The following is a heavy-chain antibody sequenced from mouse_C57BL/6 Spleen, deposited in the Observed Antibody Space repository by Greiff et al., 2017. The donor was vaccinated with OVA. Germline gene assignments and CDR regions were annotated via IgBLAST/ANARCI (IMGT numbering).Heavy chain of an antibody. V-gene: IGHV5-6*02. CDR1: GFTFSSYG. D-gene: IGHD2-4*01. CDR2: ISSGGSYT. CDR3: ARDYDWFAY. Sequence: VNVVESGGDLVKPGGSLKLSCAASGFTFSSYGMSWVRQTPDKRLEWVATISSGGSYTYYPDSVKGRFTISRDNAKNTLYLQMSSLKSEDTAMYYCARDYDWFAYWGQGTLVTVSA. J-gene: IGHJ3*01.